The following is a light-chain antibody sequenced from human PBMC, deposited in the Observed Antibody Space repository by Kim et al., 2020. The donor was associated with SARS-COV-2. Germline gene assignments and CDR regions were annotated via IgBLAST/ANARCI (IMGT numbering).Light chain of an antibody. Sequence: PGQSLTISGTGTSSDVGGYTYVSWYQQHPGKAPKLMIYYVSKRPSGVPDRFSGSKSGNTASLTISGLQAEDEADYSCCSYAGSSRVFGGGTQLTVL. CDR1: SSDVGGYTY. J-gene: IGLJ2*01. V-gene: IGLV2-11*01. CDR2: YVS. CDR3: CSYAGSSRV.